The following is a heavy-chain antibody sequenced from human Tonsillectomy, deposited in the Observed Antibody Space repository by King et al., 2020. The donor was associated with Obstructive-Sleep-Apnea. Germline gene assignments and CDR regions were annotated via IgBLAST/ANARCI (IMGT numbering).Heavy chain of an antibody. D-gene: IGHD3-10*01. V-gene: IGHV4-34*01. CDR3: SGGDKGAI. Sequence: VQLQQWGEGLLKPSETLSLTCAVYGVSFSIYYWSWIRQPPGKGLEWIGEVNHSGSTNYNSSLKSRVTISVDTSNNQFSLKLSSVTAADTAIYYCSGGDKGAIWGQGTMVTVSS. J-gene: IGHJ3*01. CDR2: VNHSGST. CDR1: GVSFSIYY.